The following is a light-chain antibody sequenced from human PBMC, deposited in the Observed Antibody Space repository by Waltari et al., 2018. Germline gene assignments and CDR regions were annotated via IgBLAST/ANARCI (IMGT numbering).Light chain of an antibody. CDR3: QSADSTNTYVI. Sequence: SYELTQPPSVSVSPGQTAKITCSGDTLPKQYAYWYQQKPGQAPGVGNFQDSPRPSGIPERFSGSSSGTTGTLTISGVQAEDEADYHCQSADSTNTYVIFGGGTKLTVL. V-gene: IGLV3-25*03. CDR1: TLPKQY. CDR2: QDS. J-gene: IGLJ2*01.